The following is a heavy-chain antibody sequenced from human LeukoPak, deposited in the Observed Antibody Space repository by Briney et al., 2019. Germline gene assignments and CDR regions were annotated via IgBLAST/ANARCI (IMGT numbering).Heavy chain of an antibody. CDR1: GGSISSYY. Sequence: SETLSLTCTVSGGSISSYYWSWIRQPPGKGLEWIGYIYYSGSTNYNPSLKSRVTISVDTSKNQFSLKLSSVTAADTAVYYCARTYYDFWSGYSEGTYFDYWGQGTLVTVSS. V-gene: IGHV4-59*08. D-gene: IGHD3-3*01. CDR3: ARTYYDFWSGYSEGTYFDY. CDR2: IYYSGST. J-gene: IGHJ4*02.